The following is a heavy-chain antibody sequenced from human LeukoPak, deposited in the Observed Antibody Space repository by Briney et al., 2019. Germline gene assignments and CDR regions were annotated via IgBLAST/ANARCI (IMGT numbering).Heavy chain of an antibody. CDR2: ISWNSGSI. V-gene: IGHV3-9*01. CDR1: GFTFDDYA. Sequence: GRSLRLSCAASGFTFDDYAMHWVRQAPGKGLEWVSGISWNSGSIGYADSVKGRFTISRDNAKNSLYLQMNSLRAEDTALYYCAKDIAAAGPATEFYYYYGMDVWGQGTTVTVSS. D-gene: IGHD6-13*01. CDR3: AKDIAAAGPATEFYYYYGMDV. J-gene: IGHJ6*02.